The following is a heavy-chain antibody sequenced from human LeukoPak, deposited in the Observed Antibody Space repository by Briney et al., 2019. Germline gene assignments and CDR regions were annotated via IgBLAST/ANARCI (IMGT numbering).Heavy chain of an antibody. Sequence: GGSLRLSCAASGFTFSSYWMSWVRQAPGKGLEWVANIKQDESEKYYVDAVKGRFTISRDNAKKSLYLQMNSLRAEDTAVYYCASLARRDGYSRYHQKRDAFDIWGQGTMVTVSS. D-gene: IGHD4-4*01. CDR1: GFTFSSYW. J-gene: IGHJ3*02. V-gene: IGHV3-7*01. CDR2: IKQDESEK. CDR3: ASLARRDGYSRYHQKRDAFDI.